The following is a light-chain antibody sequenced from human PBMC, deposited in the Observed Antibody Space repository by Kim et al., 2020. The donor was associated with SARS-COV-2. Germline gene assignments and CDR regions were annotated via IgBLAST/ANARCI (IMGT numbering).Light chain of an antibody. CDR2: AAS. J-gene: IGKJ3*01. CDR1: EDISKS. V-gene: IGKV1-27*01. CDR3: QKYDSTPFT. Sequence: ASVGEGVTITGRASEDISKSLAWYQQKTGKVPQLLIYAASDLQSGVPSRCSGSGSGTDFTLNISSLQPEDVATYYCQKYDSTPFTCGPGTKVDIK.